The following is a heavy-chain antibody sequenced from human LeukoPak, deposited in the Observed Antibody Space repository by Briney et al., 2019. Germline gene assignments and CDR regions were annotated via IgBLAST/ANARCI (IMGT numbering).Heavy chain of an antibody. CDR2: IYYSGST. V-gene: IGHV4-59*08. CDR1: GGSISSYY. D-gene: IGHD3-22*01. CDR3: ARQDDSSGIPFDY. Sequence: SSETLSLTYTVSGGSISSYYWSWIRQPPGKGREWIGYIYYSGSTNYNPSLKSRVTILVDTSKNQFSLKLSSVPAAATAVYYCARQDDSSGIPFDYWGQGTLVTVSS. J-gene: IGHJ4*02.